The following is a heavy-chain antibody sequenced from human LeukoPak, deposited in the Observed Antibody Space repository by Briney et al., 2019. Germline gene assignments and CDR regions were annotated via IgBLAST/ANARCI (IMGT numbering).Heavy chain of an antibody. CDR3: ARDRYCSGHNCYSYYFES. D-gene: IGHD2-15*01. J-gene: IGHJ4*02. V-gene: IGHV3-11*04. CDR2: ISSSGSTI. Sequence: PGGSLRLSCAASGFIFSDYYMSWIRDTPGKGLEWISYISSSGSTIHYADSVQGRFTISRDNAKNSLYLEMSSLRAEDTAVYFCARDRYCSGHNCYSYYFESWGQGSLVTVSS. CDR1: GFIFSDYY.